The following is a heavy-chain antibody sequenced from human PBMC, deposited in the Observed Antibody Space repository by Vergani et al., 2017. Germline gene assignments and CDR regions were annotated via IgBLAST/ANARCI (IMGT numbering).Heavy chain of an antibody. V-gene: IGHV1-46*03. Sequence: QVQVVQSGAEVKKSGASVKVSCKTSGYTFSNYYMHWVRQAPGQGLEWMGIINPSGGHTNYARKFQGRVTMTRDTSPSTVYMELSSLRSEDTAIYYCARGDYGILTGYRYWGQGTLVTVSA. CDR1: GYTFSNYY. CDR3: ARGDYGILTGYRY. D-gene: IGHD3-9*01. J-gene: IGHJ4*02. CDR2: INPSGGHT.